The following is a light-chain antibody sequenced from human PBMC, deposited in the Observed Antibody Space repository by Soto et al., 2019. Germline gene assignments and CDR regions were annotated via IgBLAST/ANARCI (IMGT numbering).Light chain of an antibody. CDR3: TKYHNSNFN. CDR2: GTS. Sequence: EVWLTQCPVTLSLSRGESATVCCRASQSVSVMYLAWYQQKPCQAPSLLIDGTSRSATGIQDRFSGSRSWKEFPPTITRLEPPDLAMSFCTKYHNSNFNFGPRTKVD. V-gene: IGKV3-20*01. J-gene: IGKJ3*01. CDR1: QSVSVMY.